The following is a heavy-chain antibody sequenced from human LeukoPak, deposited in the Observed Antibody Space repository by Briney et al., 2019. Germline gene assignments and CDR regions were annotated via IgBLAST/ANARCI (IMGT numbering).Heavy chain of an antibody. CDR1: GFTFSDYY. CDR3: ARLSSGYYHDAFDI. CDR2: ISSSGSTI. V-gene: IGHV3-11*04. J-gene: IGHJ3*02. Sequence: GGSLRLSCAVSGFTFSDYYMSWIRQAPGKGLEWVSYISSSGSTIYYADSVKGRFTISRDNAKNPLYLQMNSLRAEDTAVYYCARLSSGYYHDAFDIWGQGTLVTVSS. D-gene: IGHD3-22*01.